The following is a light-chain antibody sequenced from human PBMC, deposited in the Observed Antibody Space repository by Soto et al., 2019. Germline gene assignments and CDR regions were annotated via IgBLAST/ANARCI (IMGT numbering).Light chain of an antibody. CDR3: SSYTRSSAYG. J-gene: IGLJ1*01. CDR1: SSDVGGYNY. CDR2: EVS. V-gene: IGLV2-14*01. Sequence: QSVLTQPASVSGSPGQSIAISCTGTSSDVGGYNYVSWYQQHPGKAPKLMISEVSNRPSGVSNRFSGSKSGNTASLTISGLQAEDESDYYCSSYTRSSAYGFRKGTKVTV.